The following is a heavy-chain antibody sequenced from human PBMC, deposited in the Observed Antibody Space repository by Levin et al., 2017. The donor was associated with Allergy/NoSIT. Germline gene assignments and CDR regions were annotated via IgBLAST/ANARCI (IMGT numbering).Heavy chain of an antibody. CDR1: GFTFSSYS. V-gene: IGHV3-48*01. J-gene: IGHJ2*01. CDR3: ARSGSYLPWDWYFDR. CDR2: ISSSSSTI. Sequence: PGGSLRLSCAASGFTFSSYSMNWVRQAPGKGLEWVSYISSSSSTIYYADSVKGRFTISRDNAKNSLYLQMNSLRAEDTAVYYCARSGSYLPWDWYFDRWGRGTLVTVSS. D-gene: IGHD1-26*01.